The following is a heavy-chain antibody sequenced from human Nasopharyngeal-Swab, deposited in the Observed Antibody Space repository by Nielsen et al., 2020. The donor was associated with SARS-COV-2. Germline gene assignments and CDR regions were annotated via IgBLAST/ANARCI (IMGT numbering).Heavy chain of an antibody. D-gene: IGHD1-26*01. V-gene: IGHV3-30-3*01. Sequence: SLKISCAASGFTFTSYAMHWVRQAPGQGLEWMAVISYDGSNKYYADSVKGRFTISRDNSKNTLYLQMNSLRAEDTAAYYCARVRVGTTNFDYWGQGTLVTVSS. J-gene: IGHJ4*02. CDR3: ARVRVGTTNFDY. CDR1: GFTFTSYA. CDR2: ISYDGSNK.